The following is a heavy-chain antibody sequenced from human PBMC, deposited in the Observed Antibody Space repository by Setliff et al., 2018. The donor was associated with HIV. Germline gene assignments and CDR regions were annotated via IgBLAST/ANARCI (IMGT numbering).Heavy chain of an antibody. V-gene: IGHV3-30*18. CDR3: AKDLGAVAGFYYFDY. Sequence: GGSLRLSCAVSGLDVSSNYMSWVRQAPGKGLEWVAVISYDGSNQYYADSVKGRFTISRDNSKNTLFLQMNSLRAEDTAVYYCAKDLGAVAGFYYFDYWGQGTLVTVSS. J-gene: IGHJ4*02. CDR1: GLDVSSNY. CDR2: ISYDGSNQ. D-gene: IGHD6-19*01.